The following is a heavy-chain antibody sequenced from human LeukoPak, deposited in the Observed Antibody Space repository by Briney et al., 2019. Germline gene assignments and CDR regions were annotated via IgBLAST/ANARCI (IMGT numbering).Heavy chain of an antibody. CDR3: ATDPITRTKRLDWFDP. J-gene: IGHJ5*02. CDR1: GYTLTELS. Sequence: ASVKVSCKVSGYTLTELSMHWVRQAPGKGLEWMGGFDPEDGETIYAQKFQGRVTMTEDTSTDTAYMELSSLRSEDTAVYYCATDPITRTKRLDWFDPWGQGTLVTVSS. CDR2: FDPEDGET. D-gene: IGHD1-7*01. V-gene: IGHV1-24*01.